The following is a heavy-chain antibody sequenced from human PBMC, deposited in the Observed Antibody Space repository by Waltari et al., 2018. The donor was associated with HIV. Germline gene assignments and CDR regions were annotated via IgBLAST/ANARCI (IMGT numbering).Heavy chain of an antibody. CDR1: GFTFRSYW. CDR2: MHRDGGRT. CDR3: ARREATVVRCGYYYGMDV. Sequence: EVQLVESGGGLVQPGGSLRLSCAASGFTFRSYWMHWVRQAPGKGLVWVSRMHRDGGRTSTAEFVRARFTSSRGNGKHTLYLEMKGLGAEDTAVYDWARREATVVRCGYYYGMDVWSQGTTVTV. D-gene: IGHD3-10*01. V-gene: IGHV3-74*02. J-gene: IGHJ6*02.